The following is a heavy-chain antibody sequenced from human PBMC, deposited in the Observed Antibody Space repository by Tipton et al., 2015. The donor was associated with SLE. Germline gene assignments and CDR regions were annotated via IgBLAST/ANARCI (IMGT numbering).Heavy chain of an antibody. Sequence: TLSLTCTVSDGSIRSTNYCWGWIRQPPGKGLEWIGSIFYTGSTYYNPSLKSRVSFSIDTSKHQFSLKLNSVTAADTAVYYCARAPGIAAAGFDYWGQGTLVTVSS. J-gene: IGHJ4*02. CDR2: IFYTGST. D-gene: IGHD6-13*01. V-gene: IGHV4-39*07. CDR1: DGSIRSTNYC. CDR3: ARAPGIAAAGFDY.